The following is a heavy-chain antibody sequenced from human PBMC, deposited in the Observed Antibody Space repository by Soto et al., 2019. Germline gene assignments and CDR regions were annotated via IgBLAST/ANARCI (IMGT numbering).Heavy chain of an antibody. CDR1: GCSISSGGYY. Sequence: QVQLQESGPGLVKPSQTLSLTCTVSGCSISSGGYYCTWIRQHPGKGLEWIGYNYYSGITYYNPSLNSRVTNSLDTSSNQFSLKLGSVTSAGTVVYYCARGSIIAGLYYGMYVWGQGPTVTVSS. D-gene: IGHD6-13*01. V-gene: IGHV4-31*03. CDR3: ARGSIIAGLYYGMYV. CDR2: NYYSGIT. J-gene: IGHJ6*02.